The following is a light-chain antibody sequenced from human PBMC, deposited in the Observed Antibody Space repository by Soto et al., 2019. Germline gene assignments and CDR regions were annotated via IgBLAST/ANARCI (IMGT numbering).Light chain of an antibody. CDR1: SSDVGSYNL. CDR2: EVS. V-gene: IGLV2-23*02. Sequence: SVLTQPASVSGPPGQSITISCPATSSDVGSYNLVSWYQQHPGKAPKPMIYEVSKRPSGVSNRFSGSKSGNTASLRISVIEGEDEADYYCCSYARSSTYVFGTGTKVTVL. CDR3: CSYARSSTYV. J-gene: IGLJ1*01.